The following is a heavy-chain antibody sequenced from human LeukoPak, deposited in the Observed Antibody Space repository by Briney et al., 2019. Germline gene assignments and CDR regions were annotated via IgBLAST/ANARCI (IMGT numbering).Heavy chain of an antibody. CDR2: IYYSGST. J-gene: IGHJ4*02. Sequence: PSETLSLTCTVSGGSISSSSYYWGWIRQPPGKGLEWIGSIYYSGSTYYNPSLKSRVTISVDTSKNQFSLKLSSVTAADTAVYYCARDQLDSRLDWGQGTLVTVSS. V-gene: IGHV4-39*02. D-gene: IGHD6-13*01. CDR3: ARDQLDSRLD. CDR1: GGSISSSSYY.